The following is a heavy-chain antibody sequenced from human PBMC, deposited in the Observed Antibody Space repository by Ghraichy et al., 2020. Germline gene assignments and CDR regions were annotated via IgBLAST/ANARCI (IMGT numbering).Heavy chain of an antibody. CDR2: IIPIFGTT. Sequence: SVKVSCKASGGTFSSYAISWVRQAPGQGLEWMGGIIPIFGTTNYAQKFQGRVTITADESTSTAYMELSSLRSEDTAVYYCARGEEYRDGYNYFDAFDIWGQGTMVTVSS. J-gene: IGHJ3*02. V-gene: IGHV1-69*13. CDR1: GGTFSSYA. CDR3: ARGEEYRDGYNYFDAFDI. D-gene: IGHD5-24*01.